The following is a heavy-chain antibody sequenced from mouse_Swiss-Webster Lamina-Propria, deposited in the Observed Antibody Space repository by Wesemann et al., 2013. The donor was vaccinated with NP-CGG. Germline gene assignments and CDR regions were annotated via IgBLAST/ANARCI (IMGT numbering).Heavy chain of an antibody. CDR1: GFTFSSYT. CDR2: ISNGGGST. Sequence: GGSLKLSCAASGFTFSSYTMSWVRQTPEKRLEWVAYISNGGGSTYYPDTVKGRFTISRDNAKNTLYLQMSSLKSEDTAMYYCARTITTGFAYWGQGTLVTVSA. V-gene: IGHV5-12-2*01. D-gene: IGHD2-4*01. CDR3: ARTITTGFAY. J-gene: IGHJ3*01.